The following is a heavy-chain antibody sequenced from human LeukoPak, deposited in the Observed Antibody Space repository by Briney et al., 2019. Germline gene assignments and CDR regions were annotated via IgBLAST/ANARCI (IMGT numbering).Heavy chain of an antibody. CDR1: GYTFTGYY. CDR3: ARDAGGYSYGYNYMDV. CDR2: IIPIFGTA. V-gene: IGHV1-69*13. D-gene: IGHD5-18*01. J-gene: IGHJ6*03. Sequence: GASVKVSCKASGYTFTGYYMHWVRQAPGQGLEWMGGIIPIFGTANYAQKFQGRVTITADESTSTAYMELSSLRSEDTAVYYCARDAGGYSYGYNYMDVWGKGTTVTISS.